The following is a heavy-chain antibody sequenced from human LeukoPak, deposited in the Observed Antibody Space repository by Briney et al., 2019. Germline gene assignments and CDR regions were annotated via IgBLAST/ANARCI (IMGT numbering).Heavy chain of an antibody. CDR2: IRYDGSNK. CDR1: GFTFSSYG. V-gene: IGHV3-30*02. CDR3: AKDQPYDILTGYYGVGRVHYIDV. D-gene: IGHD3-9*01. Sequence: GGSLRLSCAASGFTFSSYGMHWVRQAPGKGLEWVAFIRYDGSNKYYADSVKGRFTISRDNSKNTLYLQMNSLRAEDTAVYYCAKDQPYDILTGYYGVGRVHYIDVWGKGTTVTISS. J-gene: IGHJ6*03.